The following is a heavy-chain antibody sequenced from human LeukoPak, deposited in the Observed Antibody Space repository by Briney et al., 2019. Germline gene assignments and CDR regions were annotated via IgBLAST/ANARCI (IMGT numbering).Heavy chain of an antibody. D-gene: IGHD6-6*01. J-gene: IGHJ5*02. CDR1: GGSISSYY. CDR3: ARDRGYYSSSGFDP. Sequence: SETLSLTCAVSGGSISSYYWSWIRQPPGKGLEWIGYIYYSVSTNYNPSLKSRITISVDTSKNQFSLRLSAVTAADTAVYYCARDRGYYSSSGFDPWGQGILVTVSS. CDR2: IYYSVST. V-gene: IGHV4-59*01.